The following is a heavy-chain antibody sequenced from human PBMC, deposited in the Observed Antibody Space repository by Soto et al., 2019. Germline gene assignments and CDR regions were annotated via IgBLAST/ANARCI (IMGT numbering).Heavy chain of an antibody. V-gene: IGHV2-5*02. CDR1: GFSLSTGGVG. J-gene: IGHJ6*02. CDR2: IYWDDDK. D-gene: IGHD2-21*02. CDR3: AHSRCGGDCLQSYSSHYYYGMDV. Sequence: QITLMESGPTLVKPTQTLTLTCTFSGFSLSTGGVGVGWIRQPPGKALERLALIYWDDDKRFSPSLRSRLTITKDTSKNQVVLTMTNMDPLDTATYYCAHSRCGGDCLQSYSSHYYYGMDVWGQGTTVTVSS.